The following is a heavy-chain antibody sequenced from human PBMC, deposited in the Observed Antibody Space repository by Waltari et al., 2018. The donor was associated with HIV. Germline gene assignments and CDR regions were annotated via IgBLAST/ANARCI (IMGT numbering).Heavy chain of an antibody. CDR1: GGSISSGSYY. V-gene: IGHV4-61*02. CDR2: IYTSGST. CDR3: ASDWGLRLGGDGMDV. Sequence: QVQLQESGPGLVKPSQTLSLTCTVSGGSISSGSYYWSWIRQPAGKGLEWLGRIYTSGSTNYSPSLKSRVTISVDTSKNQCSLKLSSVTAADTAVYYCASDWGLRLGGDGMDVWGQGTTVTVSS. D-gene: IGHD3-16*01. J-gene: IGHJ6*02.